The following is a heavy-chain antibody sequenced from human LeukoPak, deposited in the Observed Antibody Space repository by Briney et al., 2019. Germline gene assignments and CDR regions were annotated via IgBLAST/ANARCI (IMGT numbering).Heavy chain of an antibody. CDR3: AKDSILRGEYFDY. CDR1: GFTFSSCG. J-gene: IGHJ4*02. CDR2: IWYDGSNK. V-gene: IGHV3-33*06. Sequence: GRSLRLSCAASGFTFSSCGMHWVRQAPGKGLEWVAVIWYDGSNKYYADSVKGRFTISRDNSKNTLYLQMNSLRAEDTAVYYCAKDSILRGEYFDYWGQGTLVTVSS. D-gene: IGHD3-16*01.